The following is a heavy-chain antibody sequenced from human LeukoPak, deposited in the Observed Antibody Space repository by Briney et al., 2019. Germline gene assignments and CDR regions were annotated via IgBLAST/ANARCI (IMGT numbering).Heavy chain of an antibody. V-gene: IGHV4-30-2*01. CDR2: IYHSGST. CDR3: AREHSWGGYDPYYYYYMDV. CDR1: GGSISSGGYY. Sequence: SETLSLTCTVSGGSISSGGYYWSWIRQPPGKGLEWIGYIYHSGSTYYNPSLKSRVTISVDRSKNQFSLKLSSVTAADTAVYYCAREHSWGGYDPYYYYYMDVWGKGTTVTVSS. D-gene: IGHD5-12*01. J-gene: IGHJ6*03.